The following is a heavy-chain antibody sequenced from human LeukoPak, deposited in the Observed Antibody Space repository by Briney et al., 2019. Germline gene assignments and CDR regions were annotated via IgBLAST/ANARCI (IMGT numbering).Heavy chain of an antibody. CDR2: INRDGSII. CDR3: ARGRVYYYDSSGYQNWFDP. J-gene: IGHJ5*02. Sequence: GGSLRLSCAASGFTLSGRWMSWVRQAPGKGLEWVASINRDGSIIHYVDSVKGRFTISRDNAKNSLYLQMNSLRAEDTAVYYCARGRVYYYDSSGYQNWFDPWGQGTLVTVSS. V-gene: IGHV3-7*01. CDR1: GFTLSGRW. D-gene: IGHD3-22*01.